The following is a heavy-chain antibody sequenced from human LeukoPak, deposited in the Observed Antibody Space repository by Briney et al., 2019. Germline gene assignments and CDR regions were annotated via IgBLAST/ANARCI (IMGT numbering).Heavy chain of an antibody. V-gene: IGHV4-59*08. D-gene: IGHD2-15*01. J-gene: IGHJ4*02. CDR1: GGSISSYY. Sequence: SETLSLTCTVSGGSISSYYWSWIRQPPGKGLEWIGYIYYSGSTNYNPSLKSRVTISVDTSKNQFSLKLSSVTAADTAVYYYARGYCSGGSCYPYYFDYWGQGTLVTVSS. CDR2: IYYSGST. CDR3: ARGYCSGGSCYPYYFDY.